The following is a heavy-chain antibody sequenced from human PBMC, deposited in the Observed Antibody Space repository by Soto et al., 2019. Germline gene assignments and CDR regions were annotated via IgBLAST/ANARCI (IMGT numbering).Heavy chain of an antibody. D-gene: IGHD6-13*01. Sequence: QVQLQQWGAGLLKPSETLSLTCAVYGGSFSGYYWSWIRQPPGKGLEWIGEINHSGSTNYNPSLKSRVTISVDTSKNQFSLKLSSVTAADTAVYYCARGPWARGSSWYAEYFQHWGQGTLVTVSS. CDR1: GGSFSGYY. CDR2: INHSGST. V-gene: IGHV4-34*01. J-gene: IGHJ1*01. CDR3: ARGPWARGSSWYAEYFQH.